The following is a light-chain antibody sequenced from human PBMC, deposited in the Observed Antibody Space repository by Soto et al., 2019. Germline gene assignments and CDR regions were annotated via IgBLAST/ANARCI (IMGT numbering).Light chain of an antibody. V-gene: IGLV1-40*01. CDR2: GNS. CDR3: QSYDSSLSGWV. Sequence: QSVVTQPASLSGAPGPRVTISCTGSSSNIGAGYDVHWYQQLPGTAPKLLIYGNSNRPSGVPDRFSGSKSGTSASLVITGLQAEDEADYYCQSYDSSLSGWVLGGGTKVTVL. CDR1: SSNIGAGYD. J-gene: IGLJ3*02.